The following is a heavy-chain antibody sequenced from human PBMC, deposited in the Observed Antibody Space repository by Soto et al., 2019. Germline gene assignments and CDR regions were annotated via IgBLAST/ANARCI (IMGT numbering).Heavy chain of an antibody. Sequence: ASVKVSCKASGYTFTSYGISWVRQAPGQGLEWMGWISAYNGNTNYAQKLQGRVTMTTDTSTSTAYMELRSLRSDDTAVYYCARVAGYCTNGVCHKTPYYFDYWGQGTLVTVSS. D-gene: IGHD2-8*01. V-gene: IGHV1-18*01. CDR2: ISAYNGNT. CDR3: ARVAGYCTNGVCHKTPYYFDY. CDR1: GYTFTSYG. J-gene: IGHJ4*02.